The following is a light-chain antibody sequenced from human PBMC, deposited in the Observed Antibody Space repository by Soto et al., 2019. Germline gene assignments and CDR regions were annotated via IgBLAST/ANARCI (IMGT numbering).Light chain of an antibody. J-gene: IGLJ3*02. Sequence: QAVVTQPASVSGSPGQSITISCSGGSSDVGNYNRVSWYRQHPGKAPQLIVYEVKNRPSGVSNRFSGSKSGNTASLTISGLQAEDEADYFCSSLTTSDTWVIGGGTKLTVL. V-gene: IGLV2-14*02. CDR3: SSLTTSDTWV. CDR2: EVK. CDR1: SSDVGNYNR.